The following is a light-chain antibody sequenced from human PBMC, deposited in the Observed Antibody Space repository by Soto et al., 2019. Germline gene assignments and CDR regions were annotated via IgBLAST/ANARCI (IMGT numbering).Light chain of an antibody. Sequence: DVVMTQSPLSLPVILGQPASISCRSSQSLVHSDGNTYLQWFQQRPGQSPRRLIYKVSNRDSGVPDRFSGGESGTDFTLKISRVEAEDVGVYYCMQGTHWPWTFGQGTKVEIK. CDR2: KVS. V-gene: IGKV2-30*02. J-gene: IGKJ1*01. CDR1: QSLVHSDGNTY. CDR3: MQGTHWPWT.